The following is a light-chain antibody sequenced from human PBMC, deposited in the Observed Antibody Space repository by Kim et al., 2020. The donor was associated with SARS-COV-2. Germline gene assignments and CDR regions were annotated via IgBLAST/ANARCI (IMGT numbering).Light chain of an antibody. V-gene: IGKV1-33*01. CDR2: DAS. CDR1: QDISNY. Sequence: DIQMTQSPSSLSASVGDRVTITCQASQDISNYLNWYQQKPGKAPKLLIYDASNLETGVPSRFSGSGSGTDFTFTINSLQPEDIATYYCQQYDNLPPRVTFGGGTKVDIK. J-gene: IGKJ4*01. CDR3: QQYDNLPPRVT.